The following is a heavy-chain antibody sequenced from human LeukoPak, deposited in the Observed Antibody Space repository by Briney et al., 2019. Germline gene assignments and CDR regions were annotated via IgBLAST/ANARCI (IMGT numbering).Heavy chain of an antibody. V-gene: IGHV3-48*04. Sequence: PGGSLRLSCAASGFTFSSYSMNWVRQAPGKGLEWVSYISSSSSTIYYADSVKGRFTISRDNAKNSLYLQMNSLRAEDTAVYYCARDPVQDRSITTTFMDVWGKGTTVTVSS. J-gene: IGHJ6*03. CDR2: ISSSSSTI. D-gene: IGHD3-3*01. CDR3: ARDPVQDRSITTTFMDV. CDR1: GFTFSSYS.